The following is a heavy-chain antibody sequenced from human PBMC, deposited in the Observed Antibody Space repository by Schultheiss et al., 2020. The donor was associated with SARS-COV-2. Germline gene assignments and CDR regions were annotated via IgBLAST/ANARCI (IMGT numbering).Heavy chain of an antibody. CDR3: ARGKTIRPFGAPLQH. J-gene: IGHJ1*01. CDR1: GGSISSGGYY. CDR2: IYHTGSM. V-gene: IGHV4-61*08. D-gene: IGHD3-3*01. Sequence: SETLSLTCTVSGGSISSGGYYWSWIRQPPGKGLEWIGYIYHTGSMYYNPSLKSRATISLDTSKNQFSLDLRSVTASDTAVYYCARGKTIRPFGAPLQHWGQGSLVTVSS.